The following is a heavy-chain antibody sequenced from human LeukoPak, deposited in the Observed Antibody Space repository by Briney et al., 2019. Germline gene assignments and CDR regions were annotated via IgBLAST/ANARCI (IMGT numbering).Heavy chain of an antibody. CDR3: ARGGYSGLNFDY. D-gene: IGHD5-12*01. V-gene: IGHV3-7*03. Sequence: GGSLRLSCAASGFTFSNYWMSWVRQAPGKGLEWVANINQDGSEKDYVDSVKGRFTVSRDNAKNSLYLQMNSLRAEDRAVYYCARGGYSGLNFDYWGQGTLVTVSS. CDR2: INQDGSEK. CDR1: GFTFSNYW. J-gene: IGHJ4*02.